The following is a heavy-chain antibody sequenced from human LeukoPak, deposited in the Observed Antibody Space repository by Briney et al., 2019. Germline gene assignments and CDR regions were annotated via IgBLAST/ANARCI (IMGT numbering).Heavy chain of an antibody. CDR2: ISSSSSYT. CDR3: ARVLRYYDSSGYVDY. D-gene: IGHD3-22*01. V-gene: IGHV3-11*05. Sequence: PGGSLRLSCAASGFTFSDYYMSWLRQAPGKGLEWVSYISSSSSYTNYADSVKGRFTISRDNAKNSLYLQMNSLRAEDTAVYYCARVLRYYDSSGYVDYWGQGTLVTVSS. CDR1: GFTFSDYY. J-gene: IGHJ4*02.